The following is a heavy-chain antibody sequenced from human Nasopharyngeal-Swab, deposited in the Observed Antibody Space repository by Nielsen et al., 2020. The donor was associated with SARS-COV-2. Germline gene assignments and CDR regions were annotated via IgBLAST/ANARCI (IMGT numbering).Heavy chain of an antibody. Sequence: ASVKVSCKASGYTFTIYGINWVRHAPGQGLEWMGWISADNGETNYGQRFQDRVSMTTDTSTTTAYLELRSLRFDDTAVYYCVRDHQTVLTTNTDDFWGQGTLVTVSS. CDR2: ISADNGET. J-gene: IGHJ4*02. V-gene: IGHV1-18*01. CDR3: VRDHQTVLTTNTDDF. CDR1: GYTFTIYG. D-gene: IGHD4/OR15-4a*01.